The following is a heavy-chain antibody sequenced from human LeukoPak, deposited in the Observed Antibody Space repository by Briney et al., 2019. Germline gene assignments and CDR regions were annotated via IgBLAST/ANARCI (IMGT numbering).Heavy chain of an antibody. CDR3: AALDHGHDY. CDR2: INSDGSST. Sequence: GGSLRLSCVASGFTSSSYWMHWVRQAPGKGLVWVSRINSDGSSTKCADSVKGRFTISRDNAKNTLYLQMNSLRAEDTAVYYCAALDHGHDYWGQGTLVTVSS. CDR1: GFTSSSYW. J-gene: IGHJ4*02. V-gene: IGHV3-74*03.